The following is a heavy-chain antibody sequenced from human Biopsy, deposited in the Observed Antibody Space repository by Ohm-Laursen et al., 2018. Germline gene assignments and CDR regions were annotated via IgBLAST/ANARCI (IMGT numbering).Heavy chain of an antibody. CDR1: GYTFTSYG. Sequence: ASVKVSCKASGYTFTSYGISWVRQAPGQGLEWMGWINTENSNTIYAQNLQGRVTMTADTSTSTAYMEVTSLRSDDTAVYYCARAKLEPVYYYYGMDVWGQGTTVTVSS. J-gene: IGHJ6*02. CDR3: ARAKLEPVYYYYGMDV. V-gene: IGHV1-18*01. CDR2: INTENSNT. D-gene: IGHD1-1*01.